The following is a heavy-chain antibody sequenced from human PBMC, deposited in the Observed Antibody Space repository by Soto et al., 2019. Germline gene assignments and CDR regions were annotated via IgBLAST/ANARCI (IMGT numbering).Heavy chain of an antibody. V-gene: IGHV3-64*01. CDR2: ISSNGGST. Sequence: GGSLRLSCAASGFTFSSYAMYWVRQAPGKGLEYVSVISSNGGSTYYANSVKGRFTISRDNAKNTLYLQMNSLSIEDTAVYYCASARCSSACYLVDYLGLGTLVTVSS. D-gene: IGHD2-21*02. J-gene: IGHJ4*02. CDR1: GFTFSSYA. CDR3: ASARCSSACYLVDY.